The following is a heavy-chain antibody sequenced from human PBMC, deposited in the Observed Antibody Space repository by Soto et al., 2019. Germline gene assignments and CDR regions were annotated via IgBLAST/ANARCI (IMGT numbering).Heavy chain of an antibody. CDR1: GGSISSYY. J-gene: IGHJ6*03. CDR3: AGALSRGAYYYYYYMDV. CDR2: IYYSGST. Sequence: SETLSLTCTVSGGSISSYYWSWIRQPPGKGLEWIGYIYYSGSTNYNPSLKSRVTISVDTSKNQFSLKLSSVTAADTAMYYCAGALSRGAYYYYYYMDVWGKGTTVTVSS. D-gene: IGHD3-10*01. V-gene: IGHV4-59*01.